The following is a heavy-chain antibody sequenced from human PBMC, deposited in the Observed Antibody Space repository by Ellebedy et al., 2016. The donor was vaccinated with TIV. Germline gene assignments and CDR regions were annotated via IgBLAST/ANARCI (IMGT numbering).Heavy chain of an antibody. CDR2: IFNGGRT. Sequence: GESLKISCAASGFSISTYYMSWVRQAPGKGLEWVSTIFNGGRTSYVMSVEGRFSISIDSYNNILYLQMNDLRVEDTAVYFCAREAGRSPFDYWGQGTLVTVSS. J-gene: IGHJ4*02. CDR3: AREAGRSPFDY. CDR1: GFSISTYY. V-gene: IGHV3-53*01.